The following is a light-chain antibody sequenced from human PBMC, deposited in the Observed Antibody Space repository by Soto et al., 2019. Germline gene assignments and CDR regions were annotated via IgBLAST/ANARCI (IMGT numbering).Light chain of an antibody. Sequence: DIQMTQSPSTLSASVGDRVTITCRASQSISSWLAWYQQKSGKAPKLLIYRASTLESGVPSRFSGSGSATEFTLTISSLQPDDFATYYCQQYHSYLYTFGQGTKLEIK. V-gene: IGKV1-5*03. CDR3: QQYHSYLYT. J-gene: IGKJ2*01. CDR2: RAS. CDR1: QSISSW.